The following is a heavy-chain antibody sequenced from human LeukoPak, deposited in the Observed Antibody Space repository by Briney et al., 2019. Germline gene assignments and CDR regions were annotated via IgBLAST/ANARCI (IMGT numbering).Heavy chain of an antibody. V-gene: IGHV3-23*01. J-gene: IGHJ4*02. D-gene: IGHD5-18*01. Sequence: GGSLRLSCAASGFTFSSYAMSWVRQAPGKGLEWVSAISGSGGSTYYADSVKGRFTISRDNSKNTLYLQMNSLRAEDTAVYYCANGYSYGYSYYWGQGTLVTVSS. CDR2: ISGSGGST. CDR3: ANGYSYGYSYY. CDR1: GFTFSSYA.